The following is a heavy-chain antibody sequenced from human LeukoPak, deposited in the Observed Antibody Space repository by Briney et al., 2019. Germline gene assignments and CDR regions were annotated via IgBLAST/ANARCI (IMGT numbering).Heavy chain of an antibody. V-gene: IGHV1-46*01. CDR3: ARVQGYTAMVYYFDC. J-gene: IGHJ4*02. Sequence: ASVKVSCKASGYTFTSYYMHWVRQAPGQGLEWMGIINPSGGSTSYAQKFQGRVTMTRDTSTSTVYMELSSLRSEDTAVYYCARVQGYTAMVYYFDCWGQGTLVTVSS. D-gene: IGHD5-18*01. CDR1: GYTFTSYY. CDR2: INPSGGST.